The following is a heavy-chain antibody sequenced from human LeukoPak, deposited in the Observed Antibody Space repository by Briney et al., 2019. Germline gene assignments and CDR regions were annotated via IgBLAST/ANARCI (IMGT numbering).Heavy chain of an antibody. Sequence: SETLSLTCAVSGYSISSGYYWGWIRQPPGRGLEWIGSIYHSGSTYYNPSLKSRVTISVDTSKNQFSLKRSSVTAADTAVYYCASRIAASPLDYWGQGTLVTVSS. CDR3: ASRIAASPLDY. V-gene: IGHV4-38-2*01. J-gene: IGHJ4*02. D-gene: IGHD6-6*01. CDR2: IYHSGST. CDR1: GYSISSGYY.